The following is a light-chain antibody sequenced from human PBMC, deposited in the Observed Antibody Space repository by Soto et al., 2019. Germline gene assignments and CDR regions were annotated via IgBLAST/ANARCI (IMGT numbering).Light chain of an antibody. Sequence: SYELTKPPSVSVSPGQTATITCSGDKLGDKYACWYQQKPGQSPVLVIYQDNKRPSGIPERFSGSNSGNTATLTISGTQAMDEADYYCQAWDSSHVVFGGGTKLTVL. CDR2: QDN. V-gene: IGLV3-1*01. J-gene: IGLJ2*01. CDR1: KLGDKY. CDR3: QAWDSSHVV.